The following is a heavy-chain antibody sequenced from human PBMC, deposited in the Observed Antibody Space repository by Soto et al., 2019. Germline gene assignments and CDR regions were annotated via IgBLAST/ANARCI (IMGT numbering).Heavy chain of an antibody. D-gene: IGHD2-15*01. CDR1: GGSFSGYY. J-gene: IGHJ6*02. CDR3: ARDVVGSPHYYYYYGMDV. Sequence: SETLSLTCAVYGGSFSGYYWSWIRQPPGKGLEWIGEINHSGSTNYNPSLKSRVTISVDTSKNQFSLKLSSVTAADTAVYYCARDVVGSPHYYYYYGMDVWGQGTKVTVSS. V-gene: IGHV4-34*01. CDR2: INHSGST.